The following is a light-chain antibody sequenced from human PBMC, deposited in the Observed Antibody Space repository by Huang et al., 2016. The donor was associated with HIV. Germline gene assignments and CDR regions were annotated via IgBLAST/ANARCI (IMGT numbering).Light chain of an antibody. J-gene: IGKJ4*01. V-gene: IGKV1-39*01. CDR2: AAS. CDR1: QSLNNN. Sequence: DIQMTQSPSSLSPSVGDRVTFKCRASQSLNNNLNWYQQKPGKAPRLLIYAASILQSGVPSNFSGSGSGTDFTLTISSLQPEDSATYYCQQSFRTPLTFGGGTKVEIK. CDR3: QQSFRTPLT.